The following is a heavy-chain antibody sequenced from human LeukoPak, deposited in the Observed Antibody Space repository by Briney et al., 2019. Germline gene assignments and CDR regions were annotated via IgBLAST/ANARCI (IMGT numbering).Heavy chain of an antibody. CDR3: VTDLGSAIPSALALDV. Sequence: PGRSLRLSCAVAGFILVVYAMHWVRHAPGKCLEWLSVITMVMDNLAYTVSVEGPFTIATTNRTNLLHLQMNSVRTQHPSMTYFVTDLGSAIPSALALDVCGQGTAVTVSS. J-gene: IGHJ6*02. V-gene: IGHV3-9*01. D-gene: IGHD2-2*02. CDR1: GFILVVYA. CDR2: ITMVMDNL.